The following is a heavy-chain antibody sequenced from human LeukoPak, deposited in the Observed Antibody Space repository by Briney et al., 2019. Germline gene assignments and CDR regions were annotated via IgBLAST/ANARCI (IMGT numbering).Heavy chain of an antibody. J-gene: IGHJ6*02. CDR1: GFTVSSNY. CDR2: IYSGGST. D-gene: IGHD6-19*01. CDR3: AREYSSGWSDYYYGMDV. V-gene: IGHV3-53*01. Sequence: GGSLRLSCAASGFTVSSNYMSWVRQAPGKGLEWVSVIYSGGSTYYADSVKGRFTISRDNSKNTLYLQMNSLRAEVTAVYYCAREYSSGWSDYYYGMDVWGQGTTVTVSS.